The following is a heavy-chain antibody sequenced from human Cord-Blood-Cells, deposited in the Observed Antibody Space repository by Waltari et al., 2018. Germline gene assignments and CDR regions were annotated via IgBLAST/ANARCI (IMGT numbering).Heavy chain of an antibody. CDR1: GFTFDDYA. CDR2: ISWDGGST. J-gene: IGHJ4*02. Sequence: EVQLVESVGVVVQPGGSLRLSCAASGFTFDDYAMHWVRQAPGKGLEWVSLISWDGGSTYYADSVKGRFTISRDNSKNSLYLQMNSLRAEDTALYYCAKDRGYSGSYFDYWGQGTLVTVSS. D-gene: IGHD1-26*01. CDR3: AKDRGYSGSYFDY. V-gene: IGHV3-43D*04.